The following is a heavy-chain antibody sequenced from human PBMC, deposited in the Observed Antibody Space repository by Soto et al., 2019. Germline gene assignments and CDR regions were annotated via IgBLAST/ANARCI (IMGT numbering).Heavy chain of an antibody. V-gene: IGHV3-23*01. CDR3: AKDGDSSSRPSDY. CDR1: RFTFSSYA. J-gene: IGHJ4*02. Sequence: EVQLLESGGDLVQPGGSLRLSCAASRFTFSSYAMSWVRQTPGKGLEWVSSVSASGASTYYAASVKGRFTISRDNSKNILFLQMNSLLGEDTAVYFCAKDGDSSSRPSDYWGQGTLVTVSS. D-gene: IGHD6-13*01. CDR2: VSASGAST.